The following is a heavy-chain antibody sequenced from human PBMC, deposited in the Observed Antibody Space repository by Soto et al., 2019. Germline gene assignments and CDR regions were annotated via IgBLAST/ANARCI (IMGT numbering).Heavy chain of an antibody. Sequence: LRLSCAASGFTFSSYWMSWVRQAPGKGLEWVANIKPDGSDKYYVDSVKGRFTISRDNAKNSLYLQLNSLRAEDTAVYYCATRHSSGWYRAPDYWGQGTLVTVSS. CDR2: IKPDGSDK. CDR1: GFTFSSYW. V-gene: IGHV3-7*01. J-gene: IGHJ4*02. D-gene: IGHD6-19*01. CDR3: ATRHSSGWYRAPDY.